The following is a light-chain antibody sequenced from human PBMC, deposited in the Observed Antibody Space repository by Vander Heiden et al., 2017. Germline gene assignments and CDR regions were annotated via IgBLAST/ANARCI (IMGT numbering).Light chain of an antibody. CDR2: AYT. J-gene: IGLJ3*02. CDR1: SPNIGASYY. CDR3: QSYDSSLMSGWV. Sequence: QSVLTQPPSVSGAPGQRVTIACTGASPNIGASYYGHCYQPLPGTAPKLLIYAYTNRPSGVPDRFSGSKSGTSTSLAITGLQAEDEADYYCQSYDSSLMSGWVFGGGTELTVL. V-gene: IGLV1-40*01.